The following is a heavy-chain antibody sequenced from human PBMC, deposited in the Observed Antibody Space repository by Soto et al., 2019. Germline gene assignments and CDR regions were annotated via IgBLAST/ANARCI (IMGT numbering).Heavy chain of an antibody. V-gene: IGHV1-18*04. CDR3: ARDYPLYYCCDCRYY. CDR2: ISAYNGNT. CDR1: GYTFTSYG. Sequence: ASVKVSCKASGYTFTSYGISWVRQAPGQGLQWMGWISAYNGNTNYAKKLKGRVTMNTDTSTSTAYMELRSLRSADTAVYYCARDYPLYYCCDCRYYWRQGTLVTVSS. J-gene: IGHJ4*02. D-gene: IGHD2-21*02.